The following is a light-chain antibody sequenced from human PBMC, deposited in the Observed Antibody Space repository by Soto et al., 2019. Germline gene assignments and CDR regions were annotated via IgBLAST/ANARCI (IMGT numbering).Light chain of an antibody. V-gene: IGKV3D-15*01. CDR1: QSINDN. Sequence: EIVMTQSPATLSLSPGERATLSSRASQSINDNLAWYQQKPGQAPRLLIYGASSRATGIPDRFSGSGSGTDFTLTISRLEPEDFAVYYCQQHSDWPLTFGGGTKVDIK. CDR2: GAS. J-gene: IGKJ4*01. CDR3: QQHSDWPLT.